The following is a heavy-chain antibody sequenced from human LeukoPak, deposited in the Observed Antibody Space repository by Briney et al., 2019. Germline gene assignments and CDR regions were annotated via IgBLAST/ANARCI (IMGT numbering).Heavy chain of an antibody. D-gene: IGHD3-16*01. CDR1: GYTFSNYG. J-gene: IGHJ4*02. CDR3: ARDGDFGAPFDY. V-gene: IGHV1-18*01. Sequence: ASVKVSCKASGYTFSNYGISWVRQAPGQGLEWMGWISSYNGNTYSAQKFQGRVTMTTDTSTSTAYMEMRSLRSDDTAVYYCARDGDFGAPFDYWGQGTLVTVSS. CDR2: ISSYNGNT.